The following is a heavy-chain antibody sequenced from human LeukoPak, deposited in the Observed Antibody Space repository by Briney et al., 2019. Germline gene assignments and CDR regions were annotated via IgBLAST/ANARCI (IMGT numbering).Heavy chain of an antibody. D-gene: IGHD3-10*01. V-gene: IGHV3-23*01. CDR2: ISGSGGST. CDR3: AKNGVSYYYGMDV. Sequence: GGSLRLSCAASGFTFTNAWMNWVRQAPGKGLEWVSAISGSGGSTYYADSVKGRFTISRDNSKNTLYLQMNSLRAEDTAVYYCAKNGVSYYYGMDVWGQGTTVTVSS. CDR1: GFTFTNAW. J-gene: IGHJ6*02.